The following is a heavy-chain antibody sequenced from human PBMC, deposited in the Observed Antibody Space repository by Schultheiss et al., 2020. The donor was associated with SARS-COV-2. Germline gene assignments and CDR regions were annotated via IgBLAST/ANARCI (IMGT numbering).Heavy chain of an antibody. CDR2: INVNSGGT. J-gene: IGHJ4*02. V-gene: IGHV1-2*02. CDR1: GYTFTSYG. D-gene: IGHD5-18*01. Sequence: ASVKVSCKASGYTFTSYGISWVRQAPGQGLEWMGWINVNSGGTDYAQKFQGRVTMTRDTSISTAYMELSRLRSDDTAVYYCAREGIQLKYFDYWGQGTLVTVSS. CDR3: AREGIQLKYFDY.